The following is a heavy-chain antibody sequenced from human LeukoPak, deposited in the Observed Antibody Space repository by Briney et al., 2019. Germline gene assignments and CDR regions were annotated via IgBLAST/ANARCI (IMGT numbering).Heavy chain of an antibody. CDR2: IYYSGST. CDR1: GGSISSYY. V-gene: IGHV4-59*01. Sequence: SETLSLTCTVSGGSISSYYWSWIRQPPGKGLEWIGYIYYSGSTNYNPSLKSRVTISVDTSKNQFSLKLSSVTAADTAVYYCARYSYGSGTTPEYYYYYYMDVWGKGTTVTVSS. CDR3: ARYSYGSGTTPEYYYYYYMDV. J-gene: IGHJ6*03. D-gene: IGHD3-10*01.